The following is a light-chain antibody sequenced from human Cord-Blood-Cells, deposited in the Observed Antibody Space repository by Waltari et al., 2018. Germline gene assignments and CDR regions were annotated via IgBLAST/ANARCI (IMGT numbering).Light chain of an antibody. Sequence: DIQMTQSPSALSASVGDRVTITCRASQSISSYLNWYQQKPGKAPKLLIYAASSLQSGVPSMFSGSGSGTDFTLTISSLQPEDFATYYCQQSYSTPRFGPGTKVDIK. J-gene: IGKJ3*01. CDR3: QQSYSTPR. CDR2: AAS. CDR1: QSISSY. V-gene: IGKV1-39*01.